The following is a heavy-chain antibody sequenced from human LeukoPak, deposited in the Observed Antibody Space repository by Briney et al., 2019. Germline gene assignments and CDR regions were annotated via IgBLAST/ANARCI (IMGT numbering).Heavy chain of an antibody. Sequence: GGTLRLSCAASGFTFSSYGMSWVRQAPGKGLEWVSSIFPSGGEIHYADSVRGRFTISRDNSKSTLSLQMNSLRAEDTAIYYCATYRQVLLPFESWGQGTLVTVSS. CDR3: ATYRQVLLPFES. V-gene: IGHV3-23*01. J-gene: IGHJ4*02. CDR1: GFTFSSYG. D-gene: IGHD2-8*02. CDR2: IFPSGGEI.